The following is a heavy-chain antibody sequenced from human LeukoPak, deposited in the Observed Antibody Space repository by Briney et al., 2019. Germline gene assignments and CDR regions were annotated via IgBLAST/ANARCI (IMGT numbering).Heavy chain of an antibody. CDR1: GYSISSGYY. CDR2: IYHSGST. V-gene: IGHV4-38-2*01. Sequence: SETLSLTCAVSGYSISSGYYWGWIRQPPGKGLEWIGSIYHSGSTYYNPSLKSRVTISVDTSKDQFSLKLSSVTAAHTAVYYCARVYYDILTAENYYFDYWGQGTLVTVSS. D-gene: IGHD3-9*01. J-gene: IGHJ4*02. CDR3: ARVYYDILTAENYYFDY.